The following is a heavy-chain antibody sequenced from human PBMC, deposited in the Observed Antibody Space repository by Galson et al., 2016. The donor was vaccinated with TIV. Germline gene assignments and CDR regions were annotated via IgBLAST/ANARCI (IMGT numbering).Heavy chain of an antibody. V-gene: IGHV1-69*10. CDR2: INPVFGIP. CDR3: ARDPRHYYGRFDY. D-gene: IGHD3-10*01. J-gene: IGHJ4*02. CDR1: GGTFSSYG. Sequence: SVKVSCKASGGTFSSYGISWVRQAPGQGLEWMGGINPVFGIPNYAQKFQDRVTLTTDTSTSTAYMELRSLTSDDTAIYYCARDPRHYYGRFDYWGQGTLVTVSS.